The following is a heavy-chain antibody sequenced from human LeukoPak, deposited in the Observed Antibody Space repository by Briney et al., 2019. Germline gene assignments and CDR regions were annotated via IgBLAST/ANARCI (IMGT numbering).Heavy chain of an antibody. CDR1: GYTFTSYG. J-gene: IGHJ5*02. D-gene: IGHD4-11*01. CDR2: ISAYNGNT. Sequence: ASVTVSCKASGYTFTSYGISWVRQAPGQGLEGMGWISAYNGNTNYAQKLQGSVTMTTDTSTSTAYMELRSLRSDDTAVYYCARHYSSLVWFDRWGQGTLVTVSS. CDR3: ARHYSSLVWFDR. V-gene: IGHV1-18*01.